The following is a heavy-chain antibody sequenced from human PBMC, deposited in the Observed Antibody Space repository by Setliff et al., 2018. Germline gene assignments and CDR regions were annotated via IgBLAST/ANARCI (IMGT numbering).Heavy chain of an antibody. CDR2: INPNSGGT. J-gene: IGHJ4*02. CDR3: ARDGISTVVPTDY. V-gene: IGHV1-2*02. CDR1: GYTFTGYY. D-gene: IGHD4-17*01. Sequence: ASVKVSCKASGYTFTGYYMHWVRQAPGQGLEWMGWINPNSGGTNYAQKFQGRVTMTTDTSTSTAYMELRSLRSDDTAVYYCARDGISTVVPTDYWGQGTLVTVSS.